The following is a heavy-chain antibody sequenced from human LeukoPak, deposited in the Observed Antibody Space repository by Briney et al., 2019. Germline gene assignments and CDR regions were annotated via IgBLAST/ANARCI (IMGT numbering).Heavy chain of an antibody. D-gene: IGHD6-19*01. CDR3: ATDRQGGSGWYYFDY. J-gene: IGHJ4*02. CDR2: FDPEDGET. Sequence: GASVKVSCKASGGTFSSYAISWVRQAPGQGLEWMGGFDPEDGETIYAQKFQGRVTMTEDTSTDTAYMELSSLRSEDTAVYYCATDRQGGSGWYYFDYWGQGTLVTVSS. V-gene: IGHV1-24*01. CDR1: GGTFSSYA.